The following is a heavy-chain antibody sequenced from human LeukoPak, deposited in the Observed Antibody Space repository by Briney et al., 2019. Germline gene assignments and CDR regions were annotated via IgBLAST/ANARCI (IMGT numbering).Heavy chain of an antibody. CDR2: TYYRSTWYN. CDR3: ARRLTQYDCFDP. D-gene: IGHD2-2*01. V-gene: IGHV6-1*01. CDR1: GESVSSNSVT. Sequence: SQTLSLTCAISGESVSSNSVTWNWIRQSPSRGLEWLGRTYYRSTWYNDYAVSVRGRITVNPDTSKNQFSLHLNSVTPEDTAVYYCARRLTQYDCFDPWGQGILVTVSS. J-gene: IGHJ5*02.